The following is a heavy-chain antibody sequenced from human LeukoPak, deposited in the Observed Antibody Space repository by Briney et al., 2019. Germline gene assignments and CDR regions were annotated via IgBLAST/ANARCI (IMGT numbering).Heavy chain of an antibody. CDR1: GGSVSSGSYY. CDR3: ARGGAARLHFQN. Sequence: SETLSLTCTVSGGSVSSGSYYWSWIRQPPGKGLEWIGYIYYSGSTNYNPSLKSRVTISVDTSKNQFSLNLNSVTAADTAVYYCARGGAARLHFQNWGQGTLVTVSS. CDR2: IYYSGST. D-gene: IGHD6-6*01. J-gene: IGHJ1*01. V-gene: IGHV4-61*01.